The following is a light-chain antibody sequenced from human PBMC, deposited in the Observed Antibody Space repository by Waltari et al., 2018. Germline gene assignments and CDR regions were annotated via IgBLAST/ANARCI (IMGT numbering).Light chain of an antibody. Sequence: QSALTQPPSASGSTGQSVTISCTGTSSELGGYKYVSWYRQHPGKGPKLLIYEVSKRPSGVPNRFSGSKSGNTASLTVSGLQAEDEADYYCSSYAGSNNLVFGTGTKVTVL. J-gene: IGLJ1*01. V-gene: IGLV2-8*01. CDR3: SSYAGSNNLV. CDR2: EVS. CDR1: SSELGGYKY.